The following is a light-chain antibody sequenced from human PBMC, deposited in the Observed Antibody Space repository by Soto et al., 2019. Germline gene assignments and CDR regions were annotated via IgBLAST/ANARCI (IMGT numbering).Light chain of an antibody. CDR1: QSVSSN. V-gene: IGKV3-15*01. CDR2: GAS. J-gene: IGKJ4*01. Sequence: EIVMTQSPATLSVSPGERATHSCRASQSVSSNLAWYQQKPGQAPRLLIYGASTRATGIPARFSGSGSGTEFTLTISSLRSEDFAVYYCQQYNNWPTFGGGTKVEIK. CDR3: QQYNNWPT.